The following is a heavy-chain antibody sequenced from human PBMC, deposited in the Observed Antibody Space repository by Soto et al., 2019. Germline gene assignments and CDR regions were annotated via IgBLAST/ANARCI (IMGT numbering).Heavy chain of an antibody. V-gene: IGHV4-39*01. CDR3: ARLGSGGSNWFDP. CDR1: GGSISSSSYY. Sequence: QLQLQESGPGLVKPSETLSLTCTVSGGSISSSSYYWGWIRQPPGKGLEWIGSIYYSGSTYYNPSLKSRVTISVDTSKNQFSLKLSSVTAADTAVYYCARLGSGGSNWFDPWGQGTLVTVSS. J-gene: IGHJ5*02. D-gene: IGHD2-15*01. CDR2: IYYSGST.